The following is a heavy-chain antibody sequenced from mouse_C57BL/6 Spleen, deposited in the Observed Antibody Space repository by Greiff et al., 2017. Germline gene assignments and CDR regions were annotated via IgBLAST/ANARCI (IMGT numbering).Heavy chain of an antibody. Sequence: EVQRVESGGDLVKPGGSLKLSCAASGFTFSSYGMSWVRQTPDKRLEWVATISSGGSYTYYPDSVKGRFTISRDNAKNTLNLQMSSLKSEDTAMYYCARRDYDDGVYYYAMDYWGQGTSVTVSS. J-gene: IGHJ4*01. CDR2: ISSGGSYT. CDR1: GFTFSSYG. CDR3: ARRDYDDGVYYYAMDY. V-gene: IGHV5-6*01. D-gene: IGHD2-4*01.